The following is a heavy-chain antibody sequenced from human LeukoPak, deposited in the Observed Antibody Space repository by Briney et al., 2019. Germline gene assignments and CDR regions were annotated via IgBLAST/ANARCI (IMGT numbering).Heavy chain of an antibody. CDR3: AAQYSGYVRLDY. D-gene: IGHD5-12*01. J-gene: IGHJ4*02. V-gene: IGHV4-34*01. Sequence: NPSETLSLTCAVYGGSFSGYYWSWIRQPPGKGLEWIGEISHSGSTNYNPSLKSRVTISVDTSKNQFSLKLSSVTAADTAVYYCAAQYSGYVRLDYWGQGTLVTVSS. CDR2: ISHSGST. CDR1: GGSFSGYY.